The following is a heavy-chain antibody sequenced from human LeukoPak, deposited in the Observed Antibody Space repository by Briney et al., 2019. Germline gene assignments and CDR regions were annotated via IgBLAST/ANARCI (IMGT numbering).Heavy chain of an antibody. Sequence: GGSLRLSCAASGFTVSSSYMNWVRQAPGKGLEWVSLIYGGGSTYYADSVKGRFTISRDNAKNSLYLQMNSLRAEDTAVYYCARDPDYNYYFDYWGQGTLVTVSS. CDR3: ARDPDYNYYFDY. V-gene: IGHV3-53*01. CDR2: IYGGGST. J-gene: IGHJ4*02. CDR1: GFTVSSSY. D-gene: IGHD4-11*01.